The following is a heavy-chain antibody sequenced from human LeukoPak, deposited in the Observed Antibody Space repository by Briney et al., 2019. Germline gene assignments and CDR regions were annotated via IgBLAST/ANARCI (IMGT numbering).Heavy chain of an antibody. CDR1: GFTFRNYA. V-gene: IGHV3-23*01. Sequence: GGSLRLSCAGSGFTFRNYAMSWVRQAPGKGLEWVSVISSSGGSTYYADSVKGRFTISRDNSKNTLFLQMNSLRAEDTAVYYCGSGTYLYYFDHWGQGTLVTVSS. J-gene: IGHJ4*02. CDR3: GSGTYLYYFDH. D-gene: IGHD1-26*01. CDR2: ISSSGGST.